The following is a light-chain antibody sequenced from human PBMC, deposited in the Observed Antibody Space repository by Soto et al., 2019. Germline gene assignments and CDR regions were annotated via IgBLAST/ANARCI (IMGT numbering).Light chain of an antibody. CDR1: QSLERSNGNTY. V-gene: IGKV2-24*01. CDR3: MQATHYRPYT. Sequence: DVVMTQTPLYSPDPLGQPASISCRSSQSLERSNGNTYLNWLHQRPGQPPRLLIYKVSHRFSGVPDRFSGSGAGTDFTLKISRVEAEDVGIYYCMQATHYRPYTFGPGTKLEIK. CDR2: KVS. J-gene: IGKJ2*01.